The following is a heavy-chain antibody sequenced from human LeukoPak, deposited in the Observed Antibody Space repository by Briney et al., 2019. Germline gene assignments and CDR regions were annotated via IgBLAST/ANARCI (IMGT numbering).Heavy chain of an antibody. J-gene: IGHJ6*02. V-gene: IGHV1-18*01. D-gene: IGHD3-3*01. CDR3: ARDGGIRFLEWLLTYYYGMDV. Sequence: GASVTVSCTASGYTFTSYGISWVRQASGQGLEWMGRISAYNGNTNYAQKLQGRVTMTTDTSTSTAYMELRSLRSDDTAVYYCARDGGIRFLEWLLTYYYGMDVWGQGTTVTVSS. CDR2: ISAYNGNT. CDR1: GYTFTSYG.